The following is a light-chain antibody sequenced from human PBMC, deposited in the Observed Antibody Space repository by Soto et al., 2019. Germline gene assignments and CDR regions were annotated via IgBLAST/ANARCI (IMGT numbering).Light chain of an antibody. CDR3: QQRSNWPLT. CDR2: DAS. J-gene: IGKJ4*01. CDR1: QSVSSY. V-gene: IGKV3-11*01. Sequence: EIVLTQSPATLSLSPGERATLSCRARQSVSSYLAWYQQKPGQAPRLLIYDASNRATGIPARFSGSGSGTDFTLNISSLEPEDFAVYYCQQRSNWPLTFGGGTKVEIK.